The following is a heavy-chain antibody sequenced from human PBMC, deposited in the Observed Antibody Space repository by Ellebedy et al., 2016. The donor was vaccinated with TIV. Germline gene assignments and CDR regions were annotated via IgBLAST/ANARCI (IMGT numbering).Heavy chain of an antibody. Sequence: ASVKVSXXASGYTFTSSGISWVRHAPGQGLDWMGWISTYKGNTKYAQKLQGRVTMTTDTSTSTAYMELRSLKSDDAAVYYCARSSSGSYHLVPFDYWGQGTLVTVSS. CDR2: ISTYKGNT. CDR1: GYTFTSSG. V-gene: IGHV1-18*01. J-gene: IGHJ4*02. D-gene: IGHD1-26*01. CDR3: ARSSSGSYHLVPFDY.